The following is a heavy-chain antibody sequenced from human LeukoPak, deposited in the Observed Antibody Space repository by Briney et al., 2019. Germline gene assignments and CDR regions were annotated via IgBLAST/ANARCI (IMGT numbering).Heavy chain of an antibody. CDR2: INPSGDST. Sequence: ASVKVSCKASGYTFTSYYMHWVRQAPGQGLEWMGIINPSGDSTSYAQKFQGRVTMTRDTSTSTVYMELSSLRSEDTAVYYCKVVIALHDAFDIWGQGTMVTVSS. CDR1: GYTFTSYY. D-gene: IGHD2-21*01. CDR3: KVVIALHDAFDI. V-gene: IGHV1-46*01. J-gene: IGHJ3*02.